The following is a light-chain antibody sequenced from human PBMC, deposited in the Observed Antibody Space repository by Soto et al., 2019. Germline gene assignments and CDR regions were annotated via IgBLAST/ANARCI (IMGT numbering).Light chain of an antibody. CDR1: SDDVGAYNL. Sequence: QSALTQPSSLSGAPGQSITISCTGTSDDVGAYNLVSWYQQHPGQAPKVLIYKVSNRPSGVSNRFSGSKSGNTASLTISGLQAEDEAIYFCSSYTSNSRVFGTGTKVTVL. CDR3: SSYTSNSRV. CDR2: KVS. J-gene: IGLJ1*01. V-gene: IGLV2-14*03.